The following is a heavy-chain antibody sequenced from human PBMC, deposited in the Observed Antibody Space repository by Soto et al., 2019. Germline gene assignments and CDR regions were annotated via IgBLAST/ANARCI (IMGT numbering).Heavy chain of an antibody. V-gene: IGHV1-18*01. CDR3: ARGGTPMDY. CDR2: ISAYNGNT. J-gene: IGHJ4*02. CDR1: GYTFTNFG. D-gene: IGHD2-15*01. Sequence: QVQLVQSGAEVKKPGASVKVSCKASGYTFTNFGISWVRQAPGQGLEWMGWISAYNGNTNYAQNFQGRVTMTTDTPTSTAYLKLRILRSDDTDVYYCARGGTPMDYWGQGNLVTVSS.